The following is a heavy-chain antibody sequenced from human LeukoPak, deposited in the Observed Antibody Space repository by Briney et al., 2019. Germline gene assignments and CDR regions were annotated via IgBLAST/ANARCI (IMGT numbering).Heavy chain of an antibody. D-gene: IGHD1-26*01. CDR3: ARDPWGSGSY. CDR2: ISSSSDYI. Sequence: GGSLRLSCAASGFTFSSYSMNWVRQAPGKGLEWVSSISSSSDYIHYADSAKGRFTISRDNAKNSLYLHMNSLRAEDTALYYCARDPWGSGSYWGRGTLVTVSS. J-gene: IGHJ4*02. CDR1: GFTFSSYS. V-gene: IGHV3-21*01.